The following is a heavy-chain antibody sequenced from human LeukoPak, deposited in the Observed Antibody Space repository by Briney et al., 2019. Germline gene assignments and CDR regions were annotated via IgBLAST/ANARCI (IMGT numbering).Heavy chain of an antibody. CDR3: ARGGVYCSSTSCYSYYYHMDV. CDR1: GFTFSTHD. Sequence: GGSLRLSCAASGFTFSTHDVNWVRQAPGKGLEYVSAISTDEVTTYYANSVKGRFTISRDNSKNTLYLQMGSLRAEDMAVYYCARGGVYCSSTSCYSYYYHMDVWGKGTTVTVSS. D-gene: IGHD2-2*02. CDR2: ISTDEVTT. V-gene: IGHV3-64*01. J-gene: IGHJ6*03.